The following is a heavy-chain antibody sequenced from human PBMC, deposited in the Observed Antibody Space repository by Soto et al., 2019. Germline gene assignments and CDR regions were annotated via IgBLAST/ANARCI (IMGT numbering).Heavy chain of an antibody. J-gene: IGHJ5*02. Sequence: QPGGSLRLSCAASGFTFSTYAMQWVRQAPGKGLEWVAVISYDGSNKYYADSVKGRFAISRDNAKNTLYLQMNGLTAEDTAVYYCARESGDWPLNWFDPWGLGTLVTVSS. D-gene: IGHD2-21*02. CDR1: GFTFSTYA. V-gene: IGHV3-30*09. CDR2: ISYDGSNK. CDR3: ARESGDWPLNWFDP.